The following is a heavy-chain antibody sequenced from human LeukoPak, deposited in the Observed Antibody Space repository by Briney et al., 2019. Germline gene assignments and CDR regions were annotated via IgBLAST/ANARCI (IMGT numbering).Heavy chain of an antibody. CDR2: INPNSGGT. D-gene: IGHD6-13*01. J-gene: IGHJ4*02. CDR1: GYTFTDYY. CDR3: AREEVIAAAGPTLDY. Sequence: ASVKVSCKASGYTFTDYYMHWVRQAPGQGLEWMGWINPNSGGTNYAQKFQGRVTMARDTSISTAYMELSRLRSDDTAVFYCAREEVIAAAGPTLDYWGQGALVTVSS. V-gene: IGHV1-2*02.